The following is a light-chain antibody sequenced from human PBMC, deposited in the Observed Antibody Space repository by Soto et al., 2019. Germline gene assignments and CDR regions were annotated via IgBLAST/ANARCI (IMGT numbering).Light chain of an antibody. Sequence: QSVLTQPASVSGSPGQSITVSCTGTSSDVGAYNYVSWYQQHPGKAPKLIISGVSNRPSGVSNRFSASKSGNTASLTISGLQAEDEADYYCISFTTSVTYVFGTGTKVTVL. CDR1: SSDVGAYNY. CDR2: GVS. V-gene: IGLV2-14*03. J-gene: IGLJ1*01. CDR3: ISFTTSVTYV.